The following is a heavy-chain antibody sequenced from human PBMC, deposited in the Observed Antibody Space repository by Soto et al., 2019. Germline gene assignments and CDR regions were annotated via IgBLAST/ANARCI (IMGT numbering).Heavy chain of an antibody. J-gene: IGHJ5*01. CDR2: IWYAASHK. V-gene: IGHV3-33*01. Sequence: QVQVVESGGGVVQPGTSLRLSCAASGFTFNNYGMHWVRQAPGKGLAWVAVIWYAASHKYYADSVKGRFTISRDNSKNTLYLQLSSLRGEDTAGYYCAREKTFGGTNGSAGDSWGQGTLDT. CDR3: AREKTFGGTNGSAGDS. CDR1: GFTFNNYG. D-gene: IGHD3-16*01.